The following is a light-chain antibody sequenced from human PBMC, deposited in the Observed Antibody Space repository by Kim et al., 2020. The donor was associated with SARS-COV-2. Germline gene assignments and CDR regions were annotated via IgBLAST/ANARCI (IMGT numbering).Light chain of an antibody. J-gene: IGLJ7*01. V-gene: IGLV6-57*03. CDR1: SGSIASNY. CDR3: QSYDSSSWV. Sequence: NFMLTQPHSVSESPGKTVTISCTRSSGSIASNYVQWYQQRPGSAPTTVIYEDNQRPSGVPDRFSGSIDSSSNSASLTISGLKTEDEADYYCQSYDSSSWVFGGGTQVT. CDR2: EDN.